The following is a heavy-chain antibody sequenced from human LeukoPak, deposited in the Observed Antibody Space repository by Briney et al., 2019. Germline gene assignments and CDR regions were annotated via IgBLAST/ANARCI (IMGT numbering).Heavy chain of an antibody. CDR2: IRSKTNNYAT. J-gene: IGHJ4*02. Sequence: GGSLRLSCAASGFTLSGSAMHWVCQASGKGLEWVGRIRSKTNNYATAYAASVKGRFIISRDDSMNTAYLQMNSLRAEDTALYYCARQHVKNGEYFDLPDYWGQGTLVTVSS. D-gene: IGHD3-9*01. CDR1: GFTLSGSA. V-gene: IGHV3-73*01. CDR3: ARQHVKNGEYFDLPDY.